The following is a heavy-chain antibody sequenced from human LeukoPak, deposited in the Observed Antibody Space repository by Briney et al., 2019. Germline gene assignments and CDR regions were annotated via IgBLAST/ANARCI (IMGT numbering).Heavy chain of an antibody. V-gene: IGHV4-30-4*08. CDR1: GGSISSGDYY. J-gene: IGHJ2*01. CDR3: ARHVGVRLRLWYFDL. Sequence: SETLSLTCTVSGGSISSGDYYWSWIRQPPGKGLEWIGYIYYSGSTNYNPSLKSRVTISVDTSKNQFSLKLSSVTAADTAVYYCARHVGVRLRLWYFDLWGRGTLVTVSS. D-gene: IGHD4-17*01. CDR2: IYYSGST.